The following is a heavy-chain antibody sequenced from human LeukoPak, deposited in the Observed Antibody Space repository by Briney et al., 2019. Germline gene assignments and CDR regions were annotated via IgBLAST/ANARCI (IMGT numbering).Heavy chain of an antibody. CDR2: VSASGT. J-gene: IGHJ4*02. Sequence: QPGGSLRLSCAASGFTFSINAMSWVRQAPGKGLEWVSKVSASGTYYADSVKGRFTISRDNSKNTLYLQMSSLRAEDTAVYYCANSQIDYDFWSGYYPLDYWGQGTLVTVSS. V-gene: IGHV3-23*01. D-gene: IGHD3-3*01. CDR3: ANSQIDYDFWSGYYPLDY. CDR1: GFTFSINA.